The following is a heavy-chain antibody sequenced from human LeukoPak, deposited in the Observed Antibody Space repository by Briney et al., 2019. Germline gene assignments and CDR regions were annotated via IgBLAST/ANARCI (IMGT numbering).Heavy chain of an antibody. J-gene: IGHJ6*03. CDR3: AKGYDNPYYYYMGV. D-gene: IGHD5-12*01. CDR1: GFTFSSYA. CDR2: ISAGGSAT. V-gene: IGHV3-23*01. Sequence: GGSLRLSCAASGFTFSSYAMSWVRQAPGKGLEWVSAISAGGSATSYADSVKGRFTISRDNSRNTLSLQMNSLRAEDTAVYYCAKGYDNPYYYYMGVWGKGTTVTVSS.